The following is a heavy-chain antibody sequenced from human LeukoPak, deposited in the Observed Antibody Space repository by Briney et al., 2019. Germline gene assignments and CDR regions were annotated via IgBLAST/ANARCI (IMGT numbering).Heavy chain of an antibody. CDR2: ISAYNGNT. V-gene: IGHV1-18*01. J-gene: IGHJ6*03. CDR1: GYTFTSYG. CDR3: ARDGAPLTSDHLYYYYMDV. D-gene: IGHD2-2*01. Sequence: GASVKVSCKASGYTFTSYGISWVRQAPGQGLEWMGWISAYNGNTNYAQKLQGRVTMTTDTSTSTAYMELRSLRSDDTAVYYCARDGAPLTSDHLYYYYMDVWGKGTTVTVSS.